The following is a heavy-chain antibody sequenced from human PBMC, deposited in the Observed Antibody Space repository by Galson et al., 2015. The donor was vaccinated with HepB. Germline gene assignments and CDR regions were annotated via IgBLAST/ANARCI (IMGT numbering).Heavy chain of an antibody. CDR3: AKYCSGGSCYSGLDY. J-gene: IGHJ4*02. CDR2: ISTSGVST. Sequence: SLRLSCAASRFTFSSYAMNWVRQAPGKGLEWVSAISTSGVSTYYADSVRGRFAISRDNSKNTLYLQMNSLRAEDTAVYYCAKYCSGGSCYSGLDYWVQGTLVTVSS. D-gene: IGHD2-15*01. V-gene: IGHV3-23*01. CDR1: RFTFSSYA.